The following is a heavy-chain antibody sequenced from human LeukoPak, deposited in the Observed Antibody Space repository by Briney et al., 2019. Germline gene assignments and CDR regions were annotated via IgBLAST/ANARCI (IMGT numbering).Heavy chain of an antibody. D-gene: IGHD2-15*01. Sequence: PSETLSLTCTVSGGSISSGGYYWSWIRQHPGKGLEWIGYIYYSGSTYYNPSLKSRVTISVDTSKNQFSLKLSSVTAADTAVYYCARRYCSGGTCYPFDYWGQGTQVTVSS. CDR2: IYYSGST. J-gene: IGHJ4*02. CDR1: GGSISSGGYY. V-gene: IGHV4-31*03. CDR3: ARRYCSGGTCYPFDY.